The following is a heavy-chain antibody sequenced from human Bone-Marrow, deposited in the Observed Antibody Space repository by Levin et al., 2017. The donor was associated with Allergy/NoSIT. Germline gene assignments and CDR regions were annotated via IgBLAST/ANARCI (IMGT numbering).Heavy chain of an antibody. CDR3: VRTTPNYREDS. D-gene: IGHD3-16*02. Sequence: SQTLSLTCTVSGVSISSRSNYWGWIRQFPEQGLEWIGSIYYSGTKYYNPSLRSRLTISLDTSNNQFSLRLSSVTAADSAVYFCVRTTPNYREDSWGQGTLVTVSS. CDR2: IYYSGTK. J-gene: IGHJ4*02. CDR1: GVSISSRSNY. V-gene: IGHV4-39*07.